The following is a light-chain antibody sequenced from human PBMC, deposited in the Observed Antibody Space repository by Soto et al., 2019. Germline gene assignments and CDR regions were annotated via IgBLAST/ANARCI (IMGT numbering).Light chain of an antibody. CDR1: KLEEKY. CDR3: QAWDSSTYV. Sequence: SYELTQPPSVSVSPGQTASITCSGDKLEEKYVCWYQQKPGQSPALVIYQDTKRPSGIPERFSGSNSGNTATLTISGTQAMDEADYYCQAWDSSTYVFGSGTKVTVL. CDR2: QDT. J-gene: IGLJ1*01. V-gene: IGLV3-1*01.